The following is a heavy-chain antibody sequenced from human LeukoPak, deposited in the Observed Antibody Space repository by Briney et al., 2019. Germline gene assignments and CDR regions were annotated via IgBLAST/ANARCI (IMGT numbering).Heavy chain of an antibody. CDR2: INPNSGGT. Sequence: ASVKVSCKASGYTFTGYYMHWVRQAPGQGLEWMGWINPNSGGTNYAQKFQGRVTMTRDTSISIAYMELSRLRSDDTAVYYCARERVRGITAKIGGFDYWGRGTLVTVSS. D-gene: IGHD3-10*01. CDR3: ARERVRGITAKIGGFDY. CDR1: GYTFTGYY. V-gene: IGHV1-2*02. J-gene: IGHJ4*02.